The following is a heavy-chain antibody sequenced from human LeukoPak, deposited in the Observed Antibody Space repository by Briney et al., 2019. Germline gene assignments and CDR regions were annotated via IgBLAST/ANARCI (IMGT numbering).Heavy chain of an antibody. CDR3: AHEGGYKTFDY. J-gene: IGHJ4*02. CDR1: GGTFSSYA. Sequence: VSVKVSCKASGGTFSSYAISWVRQAPGQGLEWMGRINPNSGGTNYAQKFQGRVTMTRDTSISTAYMELSRLRSDDTAVYYCAHEGGYKTFDYWGQGTLVTVSS. D-gene: IGHD5-24*01. CDR2: INPNSGGT. V-gene: IGHV1-2*06.